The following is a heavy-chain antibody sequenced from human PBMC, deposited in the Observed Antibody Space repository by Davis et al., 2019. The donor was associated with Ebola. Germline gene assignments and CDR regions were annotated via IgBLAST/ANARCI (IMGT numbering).Heavy chain of an antibody. D-gene: IGHD2-8*01. CDR2: MNPNSGNT. Sequence: ASVKVSCKASGYTFTSYDITWVRQATGQGLEWMGWMNPNSGNTGYAQKFQGRVTLTRSTSISTAYMELSSLRSDDTAVYYCARAPSLKADGPTWYNWVDPWGQGTLVTV. CDR1: GYTFTSYD. J-gene: IGHJ5*02. V-gene: IGHV1-8*01. CDR3: ARAPSLKADGPTWYNWVDP.